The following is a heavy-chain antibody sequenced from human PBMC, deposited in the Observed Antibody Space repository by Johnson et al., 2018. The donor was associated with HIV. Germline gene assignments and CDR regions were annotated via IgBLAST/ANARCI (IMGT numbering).Heavy chain of an antibody. CDR2: IKQDGSDK. J-gene: IGHJ3*02. CDR3: ARERWSAYYGAFDI. D-gene: IGHD3-3*01. Sequence: VQLVESGGGLVQPGRSLRLSCTASGFTFGDYAMSWVRQAPGKGLEWVANIKQDGSDKNYVDSVKRRFTISRDNAKNSLYLQMNSLRPEDTAVYYCARERWSAYYGAFDIWGHGTLVTVSS. CDR1: GFTFGDYA. V-gene: IGHV3-7*01.